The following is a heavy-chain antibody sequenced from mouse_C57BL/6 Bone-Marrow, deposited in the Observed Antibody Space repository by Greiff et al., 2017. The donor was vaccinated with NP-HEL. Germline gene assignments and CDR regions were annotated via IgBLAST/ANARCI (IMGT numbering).Heavy chain of an antibody. CDR3: TRGDYGSDWYFDV. Sequence: EVQLQQSGTVLARPGASVKMSCKTSGYTFTSYWMHWVKQRPGQGLEWIGAIYPGNSDTSYNQKFKGKAKLTAVTSASTAYMELSSLTNEDSAVYYCTRGDYGSDWYFDVWGTGTTVTVSS. V-gene: IGHV1-5*01. CDR1: GYTFTSYW. D-gene: IGHD1-1*01. CDR2: IYPGNSDT. J-gene: IGHJ1*03.